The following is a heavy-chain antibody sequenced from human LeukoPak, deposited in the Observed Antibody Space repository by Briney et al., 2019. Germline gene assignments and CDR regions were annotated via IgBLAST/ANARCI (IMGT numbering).Heavy chain of an antibody. CDR2: IKCKTDGGTT. D-gene: IGHD3-22*01. Sequence: GGSLRLSCAASGFTFSNAYMNWVRQVPGKGLEWVGRIKCKTDGGTTEYAAPVKGRFTISRDDSKTTLYLQMNGLKTEDTAVYYCTTAYWYDSSGYSDWGQGTLVTVSS. V-gene: IGHV3-15*07. J-gene: IGHJ4*02. CDR1: GFTFSNAY. CDR3: TTAYWYDSSGYSD.